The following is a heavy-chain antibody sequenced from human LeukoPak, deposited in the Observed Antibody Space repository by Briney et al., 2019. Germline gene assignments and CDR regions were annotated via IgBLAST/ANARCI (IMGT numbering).Heavy chain of an antibody. V-gene: IGHV4-30-4*01. D-gene: IGHD2-2*01. CDR2: IYYSGST. Sequence: PSQTLSLTCSVSGGSISSGGYYWSWIRQPPGKGLEWIGYIYYSGSTYYNPSLKSRVTISVDTSKNQFSLKLSSVTAADTAVYYCARVMPAGGLPDYWGQGTLVTVSS. J-gene: IGHJ4*02. CDR3: ARVMPAGGLPDY. CDR1: GGSISSGGYY.